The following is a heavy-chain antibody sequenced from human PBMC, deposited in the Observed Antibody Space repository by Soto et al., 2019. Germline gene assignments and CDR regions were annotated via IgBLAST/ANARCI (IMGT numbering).Heavy chain of an antibody. J-gene: IGHJ6*01. V-gene: IGHV6-1*01. CDR2: TYYRSKWYN. Sequence: PSQTLSLSCAISVDSVSSNSAAWNWIRQSPSRGLEWLGRTYYRSKWYNDYAVSVKGRITISPDTSKNQFSLQLNSVTPEDTAVYYCAKSERGSSGWGYYYYYGMDVWGQGTTVNVSS. CDR3: AKSERGSSGWGYYYYYGMDV. CDR1: VDSVSSNSAA. D-gene: IGHD6-19*01.